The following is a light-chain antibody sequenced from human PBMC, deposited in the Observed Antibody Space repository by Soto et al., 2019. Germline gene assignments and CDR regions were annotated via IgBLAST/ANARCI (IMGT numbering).Light chain of an antibody. CDR1: SGDVGAYDR. V-gene: IGLV2-11*01. J-gene: IGLJ2*01. CDR2: DVT. Sequence: QSVLTQPRSVSGSPGQSVTISCTGTSGDVGAYDRVSWYQHHPTKAPKLIIYDVTNRPSGVPYRLSGSKSGSTASLTISGLQAEDEADYYCAAWDDSLNGRLFGGGTKLTVL. CDR3: AAWDDSLNGRL.